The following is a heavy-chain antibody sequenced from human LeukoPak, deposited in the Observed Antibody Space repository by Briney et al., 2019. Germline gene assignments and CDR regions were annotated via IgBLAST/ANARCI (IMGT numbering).Heavy chain of an antibody. J-gene: IGHJ4*02. CDR3: GRDLSTSATWELDH. V-gene: IGHV1-2*02. CDR2: INSNTGAT. CDR1: GYTFTGYL. D-gene: IGHD6-25*01. Sequence: GASVKVSCKASGYTFTGYLIHWVRQAPGQGLEYMGWINSNTGATEYALKFRGRVTMTRDTSTSTASMELSRLRSDDTAVYFCGRDLSTSATWELDHWGQGTLVTVSS.